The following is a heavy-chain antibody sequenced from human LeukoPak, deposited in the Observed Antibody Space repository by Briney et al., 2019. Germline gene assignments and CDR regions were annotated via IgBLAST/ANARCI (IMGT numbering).Heavy chain of an antibody. CDR1: GFTVSSNY. Sequence: DPGGSLRLSCAASGFTVSSNYMSWVRQAPGKGLEWVSVIYSGGSTYYADSVKGRFTISRDNSKNTLYLQMNSLRAEDTAVYYCATDYGGNSFFDYWGQGTLVTVSS. V-gene: IGHV3-53*01. CDR2: IYSGGST. CDR3: ATDYGGNSFFDY. D-gene: IGHD4-23*01. J-gene: IGHJ4*02.